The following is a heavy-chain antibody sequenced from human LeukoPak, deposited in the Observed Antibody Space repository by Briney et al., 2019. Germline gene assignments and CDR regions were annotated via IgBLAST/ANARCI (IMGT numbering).Heavy chain of an antibody. D-gene: IGHD5-24*01. Sequence: GASVKVSCKASGYTFTSYDINWVRQATGQGLEWMGWMNPNSGNTGYAQKFQGRVTMTRNTSISTAYMELSSLRSEDTAVYYCARVERWLQLAPYDYWGQGTLVTVSS. V-gene: IGHV1-8*01. CDR2: MNPNSGNT. J-gene: IGHJ4*02. CDR3: ARVERWLQLAPYDY. CDR1: GYTFTSYD.